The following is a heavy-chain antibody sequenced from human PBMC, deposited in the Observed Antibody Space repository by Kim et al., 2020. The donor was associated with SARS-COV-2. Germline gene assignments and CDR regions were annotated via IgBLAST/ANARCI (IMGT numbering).Heavy chain of an antibody. CDR1: GGSFSGYY. J-gene: IGHJ5*02. CDR3: ARGRSGYQNWFDP. D-gene: IGHD3-22*01. Sequence: SETLSLTCAVYGGSFSGYYWSWIRQPPGKGLEWIGEINHSGSTNYNPSLKSRVTISVDTSKNQFSLKLSSVTAADTAVYYCARGRSGYQNWFDPWGQGTLVTVSS. CDR2: INHSGST. V-gene: IGHV4-34*01.